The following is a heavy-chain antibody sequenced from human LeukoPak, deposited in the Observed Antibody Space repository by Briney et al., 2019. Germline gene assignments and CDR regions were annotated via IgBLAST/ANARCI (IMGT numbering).Heavy chain of an antibody. Sequence: GGSLRLSCAASGFTFSNAWMSWVRQAPGKGLEWVGRIHSQTDDGTSEYAAAVKRRFTISRDDSNNTLYLQMNSLKTEDTAVYYCTAFGSYRLYYWGQGALVTVSS. V-gene: IGHV3-15*01. CDR2: IHSQTDDGTS. J-gene: IGHJ4*02. CDR3: TAFGSYRLYY. D-gene: IGHD3-16*02. CDR1: GFTFSNAW.